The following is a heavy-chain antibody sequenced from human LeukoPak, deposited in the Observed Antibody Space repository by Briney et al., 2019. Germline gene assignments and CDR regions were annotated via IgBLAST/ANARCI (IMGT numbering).Heavy chain of an antibody. Sequence: GGSLRLSCAASGFTFSSYSMNWVRQAPGKGLEWVSSISSSSSYIYYADSVKGRFTISRDNAKNSLYLQMNSLRAEDTAVYYCGGDPLIAVAGSSLYWGQGTLVTVSS. V-gene: IGHV3-21*01. CDR2: ISSSSSYI. J-gene: IGHJ4*02. CDR3: GGDPLIAVAGSSLY. CDR1: GFTFSSYS. D-gene: IGHD6-19*01.